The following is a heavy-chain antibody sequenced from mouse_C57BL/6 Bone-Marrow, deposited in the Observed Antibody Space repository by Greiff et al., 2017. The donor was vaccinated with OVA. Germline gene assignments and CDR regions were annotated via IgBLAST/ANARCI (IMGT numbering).Heavy chain of an antibody. D-gene: IGHD1-1*01. CDR3: ARRPVDGSRDY. CDR1: GYAFTNYL. V-gene: IGHV1-54*01. Sequence: QVQLQQSGAELVRPGTSVKVSCKASGYAFTNYLIEWVKQRPGQGLEWIGVINPGGGGTNYNEKFKGKATLTADKSSSTAYMQLSSLTSEASAVYFVARRPVDGSRDYWGQGTTLTVAS. J-gene: IGHJ2*01. CDR2: INPGGGGT.